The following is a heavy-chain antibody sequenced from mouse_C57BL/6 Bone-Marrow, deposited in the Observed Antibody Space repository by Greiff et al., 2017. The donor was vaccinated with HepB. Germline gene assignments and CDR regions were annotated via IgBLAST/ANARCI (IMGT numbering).Heavy chain of an antibody. V-gene: IGHV14-4*01. CDR1: GFNIKDDY. D-gene: IGHD1-1*02. CDR3: TTGDYGGAWFAY. Sequence: EVQLKESGAELVRPGASVKLSCTASGFNIKDDYMHWVKQRPEQGLEWIGWIDPENGDTEYASKFQGKATITADTSSNTAYLQRSSLTSEDTAVYYCTTGDYGGAWFAYWGQGTLVTVSA. CDR2: IDPENGDT. J-gene: IGHJ3*01.